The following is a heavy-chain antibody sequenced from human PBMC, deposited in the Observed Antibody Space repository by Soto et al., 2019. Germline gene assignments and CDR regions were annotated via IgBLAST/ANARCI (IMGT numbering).Heavy chain of an antibody. V-gene: IGHV4-34*01. CDR2: INHSGST. Sequence: PXGTLALTCAVYGGSFSGYYWSWIRQPPGKGLEWIGEINHSGSTNYNPSLKSRVTISVDTSKNQFSLKLSSVTAADTAVYYCARVGRYYGMDVWGQGTTVTVSS. CDR1: GGSFSGYY. CDR3: ARVGRYYGMDV. J-gene: IGHJ6*02.